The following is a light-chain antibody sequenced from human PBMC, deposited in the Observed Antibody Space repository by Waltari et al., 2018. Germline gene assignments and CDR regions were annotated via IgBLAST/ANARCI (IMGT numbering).Light chain of an antibody. CDR1: RGSIADKS. Sequence: NFMLTQPHSVSEPPGKTVTISCTGSRGSIADKSVHWYQQRPGSAPTTVIYENDQTPSGVPDRFSGSIYSSSNSASLTISGLKTEDEADYYCQSYDGTNRVFGGGTRLTVL. CDR3: QSYDGTNRV. J-gene: IGLJ3*02. CDR2: END. V-gene: IGLV6-57*02.